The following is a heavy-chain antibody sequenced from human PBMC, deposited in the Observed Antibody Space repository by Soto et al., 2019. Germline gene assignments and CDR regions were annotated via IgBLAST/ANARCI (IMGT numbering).Heavy chain of an antibody. CDR3: VGPGLTGYTYYGMDV. CDR2: IIPIFGTA. J-gene: IGHJ6*01. V-gene: IGHV1-69*06. D-gene: IGHD3-9*01. Sequence: SVKVSCKASGGTFSSYAISWVRQAPGQGLEWMGGIIPIFGTANYAQKFQGRVTITADKSTRTAYMELSSLRSEDTAVYYCVGPGLTGYTYYGMDVWGQGTTVTXS. CDR1: GGTFSSYA.